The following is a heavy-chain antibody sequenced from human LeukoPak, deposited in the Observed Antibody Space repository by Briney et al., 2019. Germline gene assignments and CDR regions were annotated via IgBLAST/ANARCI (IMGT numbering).Heavy chain of an antibody. CDR2: VYYSGRT. V-gene: IGHV4-39*01. CDR1: GDSISNSNYF. CDR3: VRGGNNCNLRFDM. J-gene: IGHJ4*02. Sequence: PSETLSLTCSVSGDSISNSNYFWDWIRQTPGKGLEWIGCVYYSGRTYYNPSLKSRVTLAVDTTKDQFSLRLNSVTATDTAVYYCVRGGNNCNLRFDMWGQGIRVTVSS. D-gene: IGHD5-24*01.